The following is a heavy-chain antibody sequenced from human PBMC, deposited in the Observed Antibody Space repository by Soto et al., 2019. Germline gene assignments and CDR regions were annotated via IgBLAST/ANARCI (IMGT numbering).Heavy chain of an antibody. D-gene: IGHD3-10*01. Sequence: QVQLQQWGAGLLKPSETLSLTCAVYGGSFSGYYWSWIRQPPGKGLEWIGEINHRGSTNYNPSLKRRVNISVDTTKNPFSLKLSSVTAAATAVYYCARRRRWFGELPFDYWGQGTLVTVSS. CDR2: INHRGST. J-gene: IGHJ4*02. V-gene: IGHV4-34*01. CDR3: ARRRRWFGELPFDY. CDR1: GGSFSGYY.